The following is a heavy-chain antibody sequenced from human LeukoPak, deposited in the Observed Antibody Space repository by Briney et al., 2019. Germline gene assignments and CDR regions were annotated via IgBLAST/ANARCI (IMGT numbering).Heavy chain of an antibody. J-gene: IGHJ3*02. D-gene: IGHD6-13*01. CDR1: GFTFSSYA. V-gene: IGHV3-30*04. Sequence: GGSLRLSCAASGFTFSSYAMHWVRQAPGKGLEWVAVISYDGSNKYYADSVKGRFTISRDNSKNTLYLLMNSLRAEDTAVYYCARVKQPRRRDDAFDIWGQGTMVTVSS. CDR3: ARVKQPRRRDDAFDI. CDR2: ISYDGSNK.